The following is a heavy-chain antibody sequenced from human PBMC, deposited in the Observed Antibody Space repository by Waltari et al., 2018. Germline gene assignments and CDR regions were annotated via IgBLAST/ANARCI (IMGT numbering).Heavy chain of an antibody. CDR3: ASTDYDFWSGPSRRFDY. CDR2: INHSGST. V-gene: IGHV4-34*01. D-gene: IGHD3-3*01. Sequence: QVQLQQWGAGLLKPSETLSLTCAVYGGSFSGYYWSWIRQPPGKGLEWIGEINHSGSTNYNPSLKSRVTISVDTSKNQFSLKLSSVTAADTAVYYCASTDYDFWSGPSRRFDYWGQGTLVTVSS. J-gene: IGHJ4*02. CDR1: GGSFSGYY.